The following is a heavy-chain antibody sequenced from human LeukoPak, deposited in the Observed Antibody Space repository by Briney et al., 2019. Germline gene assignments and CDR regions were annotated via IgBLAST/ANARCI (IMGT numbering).Heavy chain of an antibody. V-gene: IGHV3-48*02. CDR2: ISSSGTTI. D-gene: IGHD3-16*01. CDR1: GFSFSANN. J-gene: IGHJ4*02. Sequence: GGSLRLSCVGSGFSFSANNMHWMRHAAGKGPEWLSFISSSGTTIRYADSVRDRFFISGDNAKNSLYLQMSSLRDEDTALYYCVTDWPVWWGQGTLVTVSS. CDR3: VTDWPVW.